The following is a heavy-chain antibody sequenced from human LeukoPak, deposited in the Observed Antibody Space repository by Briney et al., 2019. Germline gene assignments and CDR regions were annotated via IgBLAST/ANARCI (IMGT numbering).Heavy chain of an antibody. CDR2: IGSSGSYT. J-gene: IGHJ4*02. D-gene: IGHD2-15*01. CDR1: GFTFSDYY. V-gene: IGHV3-11*05. Sequence: GGSLRLSCEASGFTFSDYYMTWIRLAPGKGLEWVSYIGSSGSYTNYADSVKGRFIISRDQAKKAVYLQMNSLRAEDTAVYYCARVGYCSRGSCYIGVVDHWGRGILVTVSS. CDR3: ARVGYCSRGSCYIGVVDH.